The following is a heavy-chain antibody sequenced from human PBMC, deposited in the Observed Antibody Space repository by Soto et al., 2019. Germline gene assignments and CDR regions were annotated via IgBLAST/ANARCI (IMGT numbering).Heavy chain of an antibody. D-gene: IGHD4-17*01. V-gene: IGHV4-59*08. CDR2: IYYSGST. CDR3: ARHNSPDYGDYDGVFDY. Sequence: SATETITGTVCGWTIIMYYCSWIRQHTGKGLEWIGYIYYSGSTNYNPSLKSRVTISVDTSKNQFSLKLSSVTAADTAVYYCARHNSPDYGDYDGVFDYWGQGILVTVSS. CDR1: GWTIIMYY. J-gene: IGHJ4*02.